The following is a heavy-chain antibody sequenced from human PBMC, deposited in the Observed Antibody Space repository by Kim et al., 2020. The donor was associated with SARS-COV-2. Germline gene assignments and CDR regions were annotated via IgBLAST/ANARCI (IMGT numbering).Heavy chain of an antibody. CDR3: ARWIGGVGCSGGSCYFVGDYYGMDV. CDR2: ISYDGSNK. V-gene: IGHV3-30*04. Sequence: GGSLRLSCAASGFTFSSYAMHWVRQAPGKGLEWVAVISYDGSNKYYADSVKGRFTISRDNSKNTLYLQMNSLRAEDTAVYYCARWIGGVGCSGGSCYFVGDYYGMDVWGQGTTVTVSS. CDR1: GFTFSSYA. D-gene: IGHD2-15*01. J-gene: IGHJ6*02.